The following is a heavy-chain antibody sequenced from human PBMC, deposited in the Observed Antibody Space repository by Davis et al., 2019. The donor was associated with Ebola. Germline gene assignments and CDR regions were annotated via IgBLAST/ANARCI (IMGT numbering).Heavy chain of an antibody. V-gene: IGHV3-23*01. D-gene: IGHD2-15*01. J-gene: IGHJ6*02. CDR1: GFTFSSYA. Sequence: PGGSLRLSCAASGFTFSSYAMSWVRQAPGKGLEWVSAISGSGGSTYYADSVKGRFTISRDNSKNTLYLQMNSLRAEDTAVYYCARDHDCSGGSCRDYGMDVWGQGTTVTVSS. CDR2: ISGSGGST. CDR3: ARDHDCSGGSCRDYGMDV.